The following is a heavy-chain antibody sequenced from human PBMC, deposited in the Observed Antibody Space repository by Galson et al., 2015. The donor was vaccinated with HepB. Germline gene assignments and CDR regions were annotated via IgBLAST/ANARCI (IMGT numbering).Heavy chain of an antibody. CDR2: IYNDGST. D-gene: IGHD3-10*01. CDR1: GFTVSSKY. Sequence: SLRLSCAASGFTVSSKYMSWVRQAPGKGLDWVSVIYNDGSTYYADSVKGRFTISRDNSKNTLYLQMNSLRAEDTAVYYCARDQGTGGDFWGQGTLVTVSS. V-gene: IGHV3-53*01. CDR3: ARDQGTGGDF. J-gene: IGHJ4*02.